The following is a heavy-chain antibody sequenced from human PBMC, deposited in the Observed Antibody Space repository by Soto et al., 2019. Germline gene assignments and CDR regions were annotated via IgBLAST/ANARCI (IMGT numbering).Heavy chain of an antibody. CDR2: LSGSGGRT. J-gene: IGHJ4*02. CDR1: GFTFRSYA. V-gene: IGHV3-23*01. D-gene: IGHD4-17*01. Sequence: PGGSLRLSCAASGFTFRSYAMSWVRQAPGKGLQWVSSLSGSGGRTYYADAVKGRFTVSRDNSKNTLYLQMNGLRDEDTAIYYCAKERMTTVTTSADSWGQGTLVTVSS. CDR3: AKERMTTVTTSADS.